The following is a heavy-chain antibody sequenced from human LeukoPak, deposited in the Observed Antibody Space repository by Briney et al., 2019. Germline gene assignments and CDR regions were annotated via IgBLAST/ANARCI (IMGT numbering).Heavy chain of an antibody. Sequence: GGSLRLSCAASGFTFSSYGMHWVRQAPGKGLEWVAFIRYDGSNKYYADFVKGRFTISRDNAKNSLYLQMNSLRAEDTAVYYCARDVGYFGSGSYPDYFDYWGQGILVTVSS. D-gene: IGHD3-10*01. CDR1: GFTFSSYG. V-gene: IGHV3-30*02. J-gene: IGHJ4*02. CDR2: IRYDGSNK. CDR3: ARDVGYFGSGSYPDYFDY.